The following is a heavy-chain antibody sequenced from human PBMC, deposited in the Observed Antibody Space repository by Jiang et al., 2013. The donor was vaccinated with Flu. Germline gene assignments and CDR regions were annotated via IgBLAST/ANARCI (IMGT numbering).Heavy chain of an antibody. CDR2: ISYDGSNK. V-gene: IGHV3-30*01. J-gene: IGHJ3*02. D-gene: IGHD3-22*01. Sequence: VQLLESGGGVVQPGRSLRLSCAASGFTFSSYAMHWVRQAPGKGLEWVAVISYDGSNKYYADSVKGRFTISRDNSKNTLYLQMNSLRAEDTAVYYCARDSSYYYDSSGYYSGAFDIWGQGTMVTVSS. CDR1: GFTFSSYA. CDR3: ARDSSYYYDSSGYYSGAFDI.